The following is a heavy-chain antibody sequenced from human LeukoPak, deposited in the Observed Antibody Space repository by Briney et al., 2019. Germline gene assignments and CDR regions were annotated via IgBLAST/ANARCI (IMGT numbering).Heavy chain of an antibody. V-gene: IGHV3-23*01. CDR2: ISGSGGST. CDR1: GFIFSTYA. J-gene: IGHJ4*02. Sequence: GGSLRLSCATSGFIFSTYALSWVRQAPGKGLEWASSISGSGGSTYHADSVKGRFTVSRDSSKNTLYLQMNSLRAEDTAIYYCARVIRAAPGRGYFDYWGQGTLVTVSS. CDR3: ARVIRAAPGRGYFDY. D-gene: IGHD6-13*01.